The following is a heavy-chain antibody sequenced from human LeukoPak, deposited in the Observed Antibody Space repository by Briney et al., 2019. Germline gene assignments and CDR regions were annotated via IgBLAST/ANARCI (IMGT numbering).Heavy chain of an antibody. Sequence: SETLSLTCTVSGYSISSGYYWGWIRQPPGKGLEWIGSIYHSGSTYYNPSLKSRVTISVDTSKNQFSLKLSSVTAADTAVYYCARDGGYSYGLGGWFDPWGQGTLVTVSS. CDR1: GYSISSGYY. CDR2: IYHSGST. J-gene: IGHJ5*02. CDR3: ARDGGYSYGLGGWFDP. V-gene: IGHV4-38-2*02. D-gene: IGHD5-18*01.